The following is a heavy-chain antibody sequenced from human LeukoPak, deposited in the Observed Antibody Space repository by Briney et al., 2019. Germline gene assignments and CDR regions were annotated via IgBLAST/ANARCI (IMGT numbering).Heavy chain of an antibody. CDR3: ATAATHGLYHFDY. D-gene: IGHD2-2*02. V-gene: IGHV1-58*02. Sequence: SVKVSCKATGFTFTTSAMQWVRQARGQRLEWIGWIVVGSGNTNYAQKFQERVTNTRDMSTSTAYMYLSSLRSDDTAVYYCATAATHGLYHFDYWGQGTLVTVSS. CDR2: IVVGSGNT. J-gene: IGHJ4*02. CDR1: GFTFTTSA.